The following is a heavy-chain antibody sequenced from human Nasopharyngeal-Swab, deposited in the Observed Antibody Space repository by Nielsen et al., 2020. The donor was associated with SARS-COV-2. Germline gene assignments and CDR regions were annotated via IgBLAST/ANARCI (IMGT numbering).Heavy chain of an antibody. CDR3: ATSNFLDD. CDR2: ISGSGGST. V-gene: IGHV3-23*01. D-gene: IGHD1-1*01. Sequence: GESLKISCAASGFTFSSYAMSWVRQAPGKGLEWVSAISGSGGSTYYADSVKGRFTISRDNSKNTLYLQMNSLRSDDTAIYYCATSNFLDDWGQGTLVTVSS. J-gene: IGHJ4*02. CDR1: GFTFSSYA.